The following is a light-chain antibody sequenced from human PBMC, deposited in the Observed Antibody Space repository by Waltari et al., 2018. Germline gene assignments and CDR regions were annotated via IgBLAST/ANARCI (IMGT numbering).Light chain of an antibody. CDR3: SSYAGRNNFVV. V-gene: IGLV2-8*01. J-gene: IGLJ2*01. CDR1: SSHVGGYNY. CDR2: EVT. Sequence: QSALTQPPSASGSPGQSVTSSCTGTSSHVGGYNYVSWYQQHPGKAPKHMIYEVTKRPSGVPDRFSGSKSGDTASLTVSGLQVDDEADYYCSSYAGRNNFVVFGGGTKLTVL.